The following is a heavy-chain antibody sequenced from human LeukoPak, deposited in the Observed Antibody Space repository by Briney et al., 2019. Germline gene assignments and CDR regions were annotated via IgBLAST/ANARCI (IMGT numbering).Heavy chain of an antibody. J-gene: IGHJ4*02. CDR1: GFTFSDYY. V-gene: IGHV3-11*01. CDR2: ISSSGSTI. Sequence: GGSLRLSCAASGFTFSDYYMSWIRQAPGKGLEWVSYISSSGSTIYYADSVKGRFTISRDNAKNSLYLQMNSLRAEDTAVYYCAREPVFLVYCSGGSCHNFDYWGQGTLVTVSS. D-gene: IGHD2-15*01. CDR3: AREPVFLVYCSGGSCHNFDY.